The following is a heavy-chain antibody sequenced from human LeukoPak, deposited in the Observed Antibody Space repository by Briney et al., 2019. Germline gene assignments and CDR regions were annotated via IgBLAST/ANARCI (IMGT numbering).Heavy chain of an antibody. CDR1: GYTFTGYY. J-gene: IGHJ4*02. D-gene: IGHD3-22*01. V-gene: IGHV1-2*02. CDR2: INPNSGGT. CDR3: ARDHSYYDSSGWFDY. Sequence: ASVNVSCKASGYTFTGYYMHWVRQAPGQGLEWMGWINPNSGGTNYAQKFQGRVTMTRDTSISTAYMELSRLRSDDTAVYYCARDHSYYDSSGWFDYWGQGTLVTVSS.